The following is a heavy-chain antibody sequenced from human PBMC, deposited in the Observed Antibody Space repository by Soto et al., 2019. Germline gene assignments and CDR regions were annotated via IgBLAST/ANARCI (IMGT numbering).Heavy chain of an antibody. CDR2: INDDGSGA. D-gene: IGHD3-10*01. J-gene: IGHJ4*02. CDR3: TRSPSLYGSGSYPDY. Sequence: WMHWVRQVPGRGLVWVSRINDDGSGAAYADFVQGRFSISRDNAKDTLYLQMNSLTAEDTAVYYCTRSPSLYGSGSYPDYWGQGIMVTVSS. CDR1: W. V-gene: IGHV3-74*01.